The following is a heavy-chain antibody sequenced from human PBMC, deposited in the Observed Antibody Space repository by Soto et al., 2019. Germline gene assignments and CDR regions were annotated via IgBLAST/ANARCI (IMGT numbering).Heavy chain of an antibody. J-gene: IGHJ5*02. V-gene: IGHV3-11*01. D-gene: IGHD2-2*02. CDR1: GFSISDYY. CDR2: ISSSGSSR. CDR3: ARDRYTNYVNYFDP. Sequence: GGSLRLSCTASGFSISDYYMYWIRQSPGKGLEWLSCISSSGSSRYYADSVKGRFIISRDNAKNSLYLQMDSLRVEDTAVYYCARDRYTNYVNYFDPWGQGTLVTVSS.